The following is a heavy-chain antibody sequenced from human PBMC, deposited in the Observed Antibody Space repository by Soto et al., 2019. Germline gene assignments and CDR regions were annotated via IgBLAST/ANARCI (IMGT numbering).Heavy chain of an antibody. CDR1: GFAFLTYG. Sequence: SLRLSWSASGFAFLTYGMTLVRQAPGKGLEGVSVISGSGGSSYYAASVKGRFTISRDNSKNTVFLQMNGLRAEDTAVYYCAKVTKRAAAGRYEYYKYGMDVWGQGTTVTVSS. CDR3: AKVTKRAAAGRYEYYKYGMDV. D-gene: IGHD6-13*01. V-gene: IGHV3-23*01. J-gene: IGHJ6*02. CDR2: ISGSGGSS.